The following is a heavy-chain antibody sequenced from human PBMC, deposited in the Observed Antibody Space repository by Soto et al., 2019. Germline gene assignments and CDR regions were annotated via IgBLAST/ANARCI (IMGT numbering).Heavy chain of an antibody. D-gene: IGHD2-15*01. CDR1: GGTFSTYG. CDR2: IIPIFGTT. V-gene: IGHV1-69*01. J-gene: IGHJ5*02. CDR3: ARRGVRVFYSPLRTDP. Sequence: QVQLVQSGAEVKKPGSSVKVSCKSSGGTFSTYGFFWVRQAPGQGLEWMGGIIPIFGTTNYAQKFQDRVRITTVVPTGPVYMLLTRLKSEDTAVYYCARRGVRVFYSPLRTDPWCQGTLVTVSS.